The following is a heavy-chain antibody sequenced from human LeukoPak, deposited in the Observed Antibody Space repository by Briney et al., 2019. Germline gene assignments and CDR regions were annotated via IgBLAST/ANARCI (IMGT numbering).Heavy chain of an antibody. CDR3: ARDAAAYCSGGSCYPRY. CDR1: GFTFSSYW. D-gene: IGHD2-15*01. J-gene: IGHJ4*02. Sequence: PGGSLRLSCAASGFTFSSYWMHWVRQAPGKGLVWVSRIKSDESSTTYADSVKGRFTISRDNAKNTLYLQMNSLRAEDTAVYYCARDAAAYCSGGSCYPRYWGQGTLVTVSS. V-gene: IGHV3-74*01. CDR2: IKSDESST.